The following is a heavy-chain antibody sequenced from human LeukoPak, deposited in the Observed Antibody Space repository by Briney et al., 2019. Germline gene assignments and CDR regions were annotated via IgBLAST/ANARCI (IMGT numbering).Heavy chain of an antibody. Sequence: GGSLGLSCAASGFTVSSNYMSWVRQAPGKGLEWVSVIYSGGSTYYADSVKGRLTISRDNSKNTLYLQMNSLRAEDTAVYYCAKVENVDVWGKGTTVTISS. J-gene: IGHJ6*04. D-gene: IGHD1-1*01. CDR1: GFTVSSNY. CDR3: AKVENVDV. V-gene: IGHV3-53*05. CDR2: IYSGGST.